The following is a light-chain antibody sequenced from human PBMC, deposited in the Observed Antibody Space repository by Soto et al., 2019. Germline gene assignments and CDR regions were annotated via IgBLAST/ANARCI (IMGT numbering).Light chain of an antibody. CDR2: AAS. CDR1: QSISSY. CDR3: QQYNSYS. Sequence: DIVMTQSPSSLSASVGDRVTITCRASQSISSYLNWYQQKPGKAPKLLIYAASNLQSGVPSRFSGSGSGTEFTLTISSLQPDDFATYYCQQYNSYSFGQGTKVDIK. V-gene: IGKV1-39*01. J-gene: IGKJ1*01.